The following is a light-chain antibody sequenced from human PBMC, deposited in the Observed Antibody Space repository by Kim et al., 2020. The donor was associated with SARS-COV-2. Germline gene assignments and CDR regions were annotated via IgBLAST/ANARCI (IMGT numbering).Light chain of an antibody. CDR2: GAS. J-gene: IGKJ4*01. CDR3: QQYGSSPLT. Sequence: LSPGERATLSCRASQTVISNYLAWYQQKPGQAPRLLIYGASSRATGIPDRFSGSWSGTDFTLTISSLEPEDFAVYNCQQYGSSPLTFGGGTKVEI. V-gene: IGKV3-20*01. CDR1: QTVISNY.